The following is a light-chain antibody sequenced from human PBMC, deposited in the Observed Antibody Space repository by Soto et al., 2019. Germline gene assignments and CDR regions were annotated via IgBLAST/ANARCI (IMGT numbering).Light chain of an antibody. CDR3: QQYGSSPLT. CDR2: GAS. V-gene: IGKV3-20*01. Sequence: EIVLTQSPGTLSLSPGERATLSCRASRRVSSDYLAWYQQKPGQAPRLLIYGASSRATGGLDRLSSSGSARNFILTTISLQPAEDVVLYCQQYGSSPLTFGQGTKVEIK. J-gene: IGKJ1*01. CDR1: RRVSSDY.